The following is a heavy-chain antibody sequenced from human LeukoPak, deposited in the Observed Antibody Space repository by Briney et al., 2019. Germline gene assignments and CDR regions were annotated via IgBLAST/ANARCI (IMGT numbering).Heavy chain of an antibody. CDR1: GGSISSSSYY. CDR3: ARLGRWYDYVWGSYREGIIDY. V-gene: IGHV4-39*07. D-gene: IGHD3-16*02. J-gene: IGHJ4*02. Sequence: MPSETLSLTCTVSGGSISSSSYYWGWIRQPPGKGLEWIGSIYYSGSTYYNPSLKSRVTISVDTSKNQFSLKLSSVTAADTAVYYCARLGRWYDYVWGSYREGIIDYWGQGTLVTVSS. CDR2: IYYSGST.